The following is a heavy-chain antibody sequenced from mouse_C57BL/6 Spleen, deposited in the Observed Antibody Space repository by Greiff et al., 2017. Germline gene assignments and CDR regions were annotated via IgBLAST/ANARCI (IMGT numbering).Heavy chain of an antibody. CDR2: IYPGSGST. CDR3: ARGGYYDYPYYAMDY. J-gene: IGHJ4*01. D-gene: IGHD2-4*01. Sequence: QVQLQQPGAELVKPGASVKMSCKASGYTFTSYWITWVKQRPGQGLEWIGDIYPGSGSTNYNEKFKSKATLTVDTSSSTAYMQLSSLTSEDSAVYYCARGGYYDYPYYAMDYWGQGTSVTVSS. CDR1: GYTFTSYW. V-gene: IGHV1-55*01.